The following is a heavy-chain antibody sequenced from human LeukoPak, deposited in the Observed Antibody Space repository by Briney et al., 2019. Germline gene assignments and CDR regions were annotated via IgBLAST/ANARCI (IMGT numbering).Heavy chain of an antibody. CDR3: ARDLFYGSGSPHLDC. CDR1: GFTFDDYA. D-gene: IGHD3-10*01. CDR2: ISWNSGTI. J-gene: IGHJ4*02. Sequence: QPGRSLRLSCAASGFTFDDYAMHWVRQAPGKGLEWVSFISWNSGTIGYADSVKGRFTISRDNAQNSLYLQMNSLKVEDTAVYYCARDLFYGSGSPHLDCWGQGTLVTVSS. V-gene: IGHV3-9*01.